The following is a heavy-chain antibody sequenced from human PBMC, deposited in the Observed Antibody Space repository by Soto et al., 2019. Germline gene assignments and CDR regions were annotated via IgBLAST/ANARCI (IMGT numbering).Heavy chain of an antibody. CDR1: GFTFSSYW. J-gene: IGHJ4*02. Sequence: EVQLVESGGGLVQPGGSPRLSCAASGFTFSSYWMHWVRQAPGKGLVWVSRINSDGSSTSYADSVKGRFTISRDNAKNTLYLQMNSLRAEDTAVYYCASEPDYYDSSGYQRDYWGQGTLVTVSS. D-gene: IGHD3-22*01. CDR2: INSDGSST. V-gene: IGHV3-74*01. CDR3: ASEPDYYDSSGYQRDY.